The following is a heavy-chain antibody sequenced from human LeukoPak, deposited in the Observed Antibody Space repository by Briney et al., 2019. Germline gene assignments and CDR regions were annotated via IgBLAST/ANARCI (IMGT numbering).Heavy chain of an antibody. CDR3: AKVMSPTWGGGTYTLDV. CDR1: GFTFSTYG. V-gene: IGHV3-23*01. D-gene: IGHD1-26*01. J-gene: IGHJ6*02. Sequence: GGSLRLSCAASGFTFSTYGMTWVRQAPGKGLEWVSTIGYGGTPYYADSVRGRLTISRDNSKNTLHLQMNSLRAEDTAVYYCAKVMSPTWGGGTYTLDVWGQGTTVTVSS. CDR2: IGYGGTP.